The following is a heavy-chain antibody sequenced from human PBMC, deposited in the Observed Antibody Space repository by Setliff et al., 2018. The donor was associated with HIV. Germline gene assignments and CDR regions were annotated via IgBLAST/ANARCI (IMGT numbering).Heavy chain of an antibody. Sequence: SETLSLTCTVSGGSISSISYYWGWIRQPPGKGLEWIGSIYYSGSTYCYPSLKSRVTISVDTSKNQFSLKLNSVTAADTAMYYCARHPPYCSGGSCYRGRGYYFDYWGQGTLVTVSS. CDR2: IYYSGST. V-gene: IGHV4-39*01. CDR1: GGSISSISYY. CDR3: ARHPPYCSGGSCYRGRGYYFDY. D-gene: IGHD2-15*01. J-gene: IGHJ4*02.